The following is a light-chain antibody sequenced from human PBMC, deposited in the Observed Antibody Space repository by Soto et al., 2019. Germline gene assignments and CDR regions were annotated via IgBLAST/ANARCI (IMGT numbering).Light chain of an antibody. CDR1: QSVSSY. J-gene: IGKJ3*01. V-gene: IGKV3-11*01. CDR2: DAS. Sequence: EIVLTQSPATLSLSPGERATLSCRASQSVSSYLAWYQQKPGQAPRLLIYDASNRAPGIPARFSGSGSGTNFTLTISRLEPEDFAVYYCQQRSNWSLFTFGPGTKVDIK. CDR3: QQRSNWSLFT.